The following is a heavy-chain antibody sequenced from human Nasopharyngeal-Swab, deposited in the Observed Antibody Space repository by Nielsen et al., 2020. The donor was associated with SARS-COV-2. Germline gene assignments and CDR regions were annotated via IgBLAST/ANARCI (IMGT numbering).Heavy chain of an antibody. D-gene: IGHD7-27*01. V-gene: IGHV3-7*04. J-gene: IGHJ4*02. CDR3: ARENWGKLDY. CDR1: GFTFSSHA. Sequence: GESLKISCVASGFTFSSHAMSWVRLAPVNRLEWVATVKQDGSAIYHVDSLKGRFTISRDNAKNSLYLQMNSLRADDTAVYYCARENWGKLDYWGQGALVTVSS. CDR2: VKQDGSAI.